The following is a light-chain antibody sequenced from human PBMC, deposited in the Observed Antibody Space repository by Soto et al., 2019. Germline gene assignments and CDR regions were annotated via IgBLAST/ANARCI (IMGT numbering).Light chain of an antibody. V-gene: IGKV1-9*01. CDR3: QQSNNYFT. Sequence: IQLTQSPSSLSASVGDRVTITCRASQGLNTNLAWYQQKPGTAPNLLIYGASTLQKGVPSSFSRNGSATVLTLTISSLQPEDLATYYCQQSNNYFTFGPGTKVDIK. CDR1: QGLNTN. J-gene: IGKJ3*01. CDR2: GAS.